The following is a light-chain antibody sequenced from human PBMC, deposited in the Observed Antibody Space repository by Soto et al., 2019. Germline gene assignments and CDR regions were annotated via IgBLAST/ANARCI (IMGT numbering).Light chain of an antibody. CDR3: HQRQSWPRT. Sequence: EVVMTQSPAILPASPGETATLSCRASQYVGTRLAWYQHKPGQAPRLLIYYTSNRATGIPARFSGSGSGTDFTLTISSLAPEDFAIYYCHQRQSWPRTFGQGTKVDIK. J-gene: IGKJ1*01. V-gene: IGKV3-11*01. CDR1: QYVGTR. CDR2: YTS.